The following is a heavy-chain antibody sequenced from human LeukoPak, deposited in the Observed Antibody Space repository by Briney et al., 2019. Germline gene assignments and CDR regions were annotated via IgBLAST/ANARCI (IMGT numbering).Heavy chain of an antibody. J-gene: IGHJ4*02. CDR2: ISGSGGST. CDR1: GFTFSSYW. V-gene: IGHV3-23*01. CDR3: AKDRRLGPYLTGYSILDS. Sequence: PGGSLRLSCAASGFTFSSYWMTWVRQTPGKGLEWVSSISGSGGSTYYADSVKGRFTISRDNPKNTLYLQMNSLRAEDTAVYYCAKDRRLGPYLTGYSILDSWGQGTLVTVSS. D-gene: IGHD3-9*01.